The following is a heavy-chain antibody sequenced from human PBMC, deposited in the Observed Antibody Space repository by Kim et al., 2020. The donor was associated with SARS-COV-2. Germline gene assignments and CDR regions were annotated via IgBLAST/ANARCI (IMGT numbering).Heavy chain of an antibody. CDR3: TRYSGYYFDY. Sequence: GGSLRLSCTPSGFTFGDNAMSWIRQAPGKGLEWVGFIRSKAYGGTTEYAASVKGRFTISRDDSESIAYLQMNSLKTEDTAVYYCTRYSGYYFDYWGQGTLVTVSS. D-gene: IGHD5-18*01. V-gene: IGHV3-49*03. CDR2: IRSKAYGGTT. CDR1: GFTFGDNA. J-gene: IGHJ4*02.